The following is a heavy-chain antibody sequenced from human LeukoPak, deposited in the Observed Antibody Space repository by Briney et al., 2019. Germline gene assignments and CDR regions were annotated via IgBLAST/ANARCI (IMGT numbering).Heavy chain of an antibody. J-gene: IGHJ6*02. V-gene: IGHV1-8*01. Sequence: ASVTVSCTASGYTFTSYDINWVRQAPGQGLEWMGWMNPNSGNTGYAQKFQGRVTMTRNTSISTAYMELSSLRSEDTAVYYCARRYYDFWSGYYFSKYYYYGMDVWGQGTTVTVSS. CDR2: MNPNSGNT. CDR1: GYTFTSYD. CDR3: ARRYYDFWSGYYFSKYYYYGMDV. D-gene: IGHD3-3*01.